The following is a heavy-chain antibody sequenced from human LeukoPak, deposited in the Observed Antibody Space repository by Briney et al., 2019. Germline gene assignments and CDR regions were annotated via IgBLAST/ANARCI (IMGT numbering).Heavy chain of an antibody. CDR1: GYTFTSYA. J-gene: IGHJ4*02. CDR3: ARDKRIQLWLPDY. Sequence: ASVKVSCTASGYTFTSYAMHWVRQAPGQRLEWMGWINAGNGNTKYSQKFQGRVTITRDTSASTAYMELSSLRSEDTAVYYCARDKRIQLWLPDYWGQGTLVTVSS. D-gene: IGHD5-18*01. V-gene: IGHV1-3*01. CDR2: INAGNGNT.